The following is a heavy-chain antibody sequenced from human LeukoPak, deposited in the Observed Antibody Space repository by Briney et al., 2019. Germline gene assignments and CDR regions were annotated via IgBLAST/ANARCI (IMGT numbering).Heavy chain of an antibody. D-gene: IGHD2-15*01. CDR1: GGSISSYY. Sequence: SETLSLTCTVSGGSISSYYWSWIRQPPGKELEWIGYIYYSGSTNYNPSLKSRVTISVDTSKNQFSLKLSSVTAADTAVYYCARSSSTVYSTYGMDVWGQGTTVTVSS. CDR3: ARSSSTVYSTYGMDV. CDR2: IYYSGST. J-gene: IGHJ6*02. V-gene: IGHV4-59*01.